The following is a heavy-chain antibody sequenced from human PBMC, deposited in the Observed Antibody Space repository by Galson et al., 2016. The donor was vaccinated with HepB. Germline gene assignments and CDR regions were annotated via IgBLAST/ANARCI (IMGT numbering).Heavy chain of an antibody. V-gene: IGHV3-74*01. CDR2: IKNDGSST. J-gene: IGHJ4*02. Sequence: SLRLSCAASGFTFSSYWIHWVRQAPGKGLVWVSRIKNDGSSTSYADSVRGRFTISRDNAKNTVYLQMNSLRVEDTAVYYCVRVGSVIYDRESQLGFWGQGTLVTVSP. CDR1: GFTFSSYW. D-gene: IGHD3-22*01. CDR3: VRVGSVIYDRESQLGF.